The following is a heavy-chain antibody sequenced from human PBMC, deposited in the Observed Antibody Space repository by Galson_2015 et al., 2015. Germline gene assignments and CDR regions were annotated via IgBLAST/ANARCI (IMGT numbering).Heavy chain of an antibody. D-gene: IGHD4-17*01. J-gene: IGHJ6*03. V-gene: IGHV1-24*01. Sequence: SVKVSCKVSGYTLTELSMHWVRQAPGKGLEWMGGFDPEDGETIYAQKFQGRVTMTEDTSTDTAYMELSSLRSEDTAVYYCATGATVTGVKYYYYYYMDVWGKGTTVTVSS. CDR1: GYTLTELS. CDR2: FDPEDGET. CDR3: ATGATVTGVKYYYYYYMDV.